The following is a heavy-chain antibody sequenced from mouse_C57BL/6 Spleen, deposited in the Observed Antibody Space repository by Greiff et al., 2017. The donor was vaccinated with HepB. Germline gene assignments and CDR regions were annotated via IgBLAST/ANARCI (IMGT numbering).Heavy chain of an antibody. D-gene: IGHD4-1*01. J-gene: IGHJ2*01. V-gene: IGHV6-3*01. CDR2: IRLKSDNYAT. CDR3: TGGVWAFDY. Sequence: EVQLQESGGGLVQPGGSMKLSCVASGFTFSNYWMNWVRQSPEKGLEWVAQIRLKSDNYATHYAESVKGRFTISRDDSKSRVYLQMNNLRAEDTGIYYCTGGVWAFDYWGQGTTLTVSS. CDR1: GFTFSNYW.